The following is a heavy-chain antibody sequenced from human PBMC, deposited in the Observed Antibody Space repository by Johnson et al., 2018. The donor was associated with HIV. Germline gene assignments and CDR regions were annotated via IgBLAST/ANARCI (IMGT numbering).Heavy chain of an antibody. CDR1: RFTFSSYA. D-gene: IGHD1-1*01. CDR2: ISSNGGST. CDR3: ARESLTTSDAFDM. V-gene: IGHV3-64*01. Sequence: VQLVESGGGLVQPGGSLRLSCAASRFTFSSYAMHWVRQAPGRGLEYVSAISSNGGSTYYANSVKGRFTISRDNSKNKLYLQMGSLRAEDMAVYYCARESLTTSDAFDMWGQGTMVTVSS. J-gene: IGHJ3*02.